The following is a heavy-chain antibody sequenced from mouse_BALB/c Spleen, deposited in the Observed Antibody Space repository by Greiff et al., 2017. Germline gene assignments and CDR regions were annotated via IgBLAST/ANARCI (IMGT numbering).Heavy chain of an antibody. CDR1: GFTFSSYG. D-gene: IGHD1-3*01. J-gene: IGHJ3*01. CDR3: ARDIEGRFAY. Sequence: EVHLVESGGDLVKPGGSLKLSCAASGFTFSSYGMSWVRQTPDKRLEWVATISDGGSYTYYPDSVKGRFTISRDNAKNNLYLQMSSLKSEDTAMYYCARDIEGRFAYWGQGTLVTVSA. CDR2: ISDGGSYT. V-gene: IGHV5-6*01.